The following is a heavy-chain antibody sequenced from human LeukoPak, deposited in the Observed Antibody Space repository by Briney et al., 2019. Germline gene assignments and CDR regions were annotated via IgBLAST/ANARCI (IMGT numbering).Heavy chain of an antibody. CDR3: ARAYAGDFDY. J-gene: IGHJ4*02. Sequence: GGSLRLSCAASRFTFSNAWMSWVRQAPGKGLEWVANIKQDGSEKYYVDSVKGRFTISRGNAKNSLYLQMNSLRAEDTAVYYCARAYAGDFDYWGQGTLVTVSS. CDR1: RFTFSNAW. V-gene: IGHV3-7*01. CDR2: IKQDGSEK. D-gene: IGHD3-10*01.